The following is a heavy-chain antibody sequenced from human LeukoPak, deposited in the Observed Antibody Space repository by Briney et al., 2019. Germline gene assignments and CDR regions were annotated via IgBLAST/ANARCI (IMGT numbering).Heavy chain of an antibody. J-gene: IGHJ4*02. CDR3: ARHKGAWSDLYFDY. D-gene: IGHD6-19*01. V-gene: IGHV4-59*08. Sequence: PSETLSLTCTVSANSITNYFWSWIRQPPGKGLEWIAYIDHGGSINYTPSLKSRVTISIDTSKKQFSLKLSSVTAADTAVYYCARHKGAWSDLYFDYWGQGTLVTVSS. CDR1: ANSITNYF. CDR2: IDHGGSI.